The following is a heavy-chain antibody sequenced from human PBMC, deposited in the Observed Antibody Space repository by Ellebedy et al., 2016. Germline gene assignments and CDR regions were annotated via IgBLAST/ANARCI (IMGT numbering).Heavy chain of an antibody. CDR3: ARGAVGATIDY. Sequence: GGSLRLSXAASGFTFSSYGMHWVRQAPGKGLEWVAVISYDGSNKYYADSVKGRFTISRDNSKNTLYLQMNSLRAEDTAVYYCARGAVGATIDYWGQGTLVTVSS. D-gene: IGHD1-26*01. V-gene: IGHV3-30*03. CDR2: ISYDGSNK. J-gene: IGHJ4*02. CDR1: GFTFSSYG.